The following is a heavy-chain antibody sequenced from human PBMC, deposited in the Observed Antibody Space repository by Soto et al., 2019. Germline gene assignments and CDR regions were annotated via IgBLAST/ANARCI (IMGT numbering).Heavy chain of an antibody. V-gene: IGHV3-66*04. CDR2: LYSDGNT. CDR1: GFTVSNSY. D-gene: IGHD6-13*01. J-gene: IGHJ2*01. Sequence: EVQLEESGGGLVQPGGSLRLSCAASGFTVSNSYMGWVRRAAGKGLEWVSSLYSDGNTYYADSVRGRFTVYTDTSKDTLYLQMNSLRVDDTGMYYCARHVGYYWYFDLWGRGTLVTVSS. CDR3: ARHVGYYWYFDL.